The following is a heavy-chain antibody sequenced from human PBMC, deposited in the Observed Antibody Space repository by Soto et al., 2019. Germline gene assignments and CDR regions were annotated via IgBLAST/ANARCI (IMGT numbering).Heavy chain of an antibody. V-gene: IGHV3-7*03. CDR2: INEDGSEK. J-gene: IGHJ4*02. Sequence: GGSLRLSCAASGFRFSLFWMSWVRQTPGKGLEWVANINEDGSEKFFADSVKGRFTISRDNAKNSLSLQMNSLTADDTAVYYCARTGWPQSSYYFDYWGQGTLVTVSS. D-gene: IGHD3-16*01. CDR3: ARTGWPQSSYYFDY. CDR1: GFRFSLFW.